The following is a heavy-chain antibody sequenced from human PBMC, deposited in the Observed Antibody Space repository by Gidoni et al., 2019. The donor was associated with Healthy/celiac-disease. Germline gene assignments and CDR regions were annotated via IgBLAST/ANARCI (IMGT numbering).Heavy chain of an antibody. D-gene: IGHD3-22*01. CDR3: ARGPTVDGSSGYLDY. V-gene: IGHV4-30-4*07. CDR2: IYYSGST. CDR1: GGSISSGGYS. J-gene: IGHJ4*02. Sequence: QVQLQESGPGLVKPSQTLSLTCAVSGGSISSGGYSWSWLRQPPGKGLEWIGYIYYSGSTYYNPSLKSRVTISVDTSKNQFSLKLSSVTAADTAVYYCARGPTVDGSSGYLDYWGQGTLVTVSS.